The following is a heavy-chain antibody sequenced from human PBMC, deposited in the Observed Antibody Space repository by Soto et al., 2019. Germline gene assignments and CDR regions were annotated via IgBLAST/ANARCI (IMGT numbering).Heavy chain of an antibody. Sequence: XGILSLTCAVYGGCLSGYYWSWIRQPPGKGLEWIGEINHSVSTNYNPSLKSRVTISVDTSKNQFSLKLSSVTAADTAVYYCARRAAGGYSYGGRNGGFDYCGQRTLVTVSS. J-gene: IGHJ4*02. CDR1: GGCLSGYY. V-gene: IGHV4-34*01. CDR3: ARRAAGGYSYGGRNGGFDY. CDR2: INHSVST. D-gene: IGHD5-18*01.